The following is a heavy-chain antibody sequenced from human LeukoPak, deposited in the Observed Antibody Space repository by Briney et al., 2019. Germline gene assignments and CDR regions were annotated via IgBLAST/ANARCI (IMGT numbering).Heavy chain of an antibody. D-gene: IGHD3-10*01. Sequence: SETLSLTCTVSGYSISSGYYWGWIRQPPGKGLEWIGSIYHIGSTYDNPSLKSRLTISVDTSKNQFSLKLSSVTAADTAVYYCARGKVYYYGSGSYYNVRAFDIWGQGTMVTVSS. CDR1: GYSISSGYY. CDR2: IYHIGST. J-gene: IGHJ3*02. V-gene: IGHV4-38-2*02. CDR3: ARGKVYYYGSGSYYNVRAFDI.